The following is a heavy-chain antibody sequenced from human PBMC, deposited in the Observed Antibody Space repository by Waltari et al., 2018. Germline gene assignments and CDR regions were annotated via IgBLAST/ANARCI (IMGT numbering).Heavy chain of an antibody. V-gene: IGHV3-23*03. CDR2: IYSGGST. CDR3: AKDRKREQLVLGDV. J-gene: IGHJ6*04. CDR1: GFTFSSYA. D-gene: IGHD6-6*01. Sequence: EVQLLESGGGLVQPGGSLRLSCAASGFTFSSYAMSWVRQAPGKGLDWVSVIYSGGSTYYADSVKGRFTISRDNSKNTLYLQMNSLRAEDMAVYYCAKDRKREQLVLGDVWGKGTTVTVSS.